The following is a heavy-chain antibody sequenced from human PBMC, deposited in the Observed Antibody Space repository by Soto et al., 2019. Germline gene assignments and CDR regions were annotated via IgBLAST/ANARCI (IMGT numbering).Heavy chain of an antibody. CDR2: VSHSGNT. CDR3: ARAKFESTGWHQFDI. Sequence: PSETLSLTCTVSGGSFTGHLWSWVRQPPGKGLEWIGEVSHSGNTKYYPSLRSRGTLSVDSSKNQISLALTSVTAADTAVYYCARAKFESTGWHQFDIWGQGTLVTVSS. J-gene: IGHJ4*02. V-gene: IGHV4-34*01. CDR1: GGSFTGHL. D-gene: IGHD7-27*01.